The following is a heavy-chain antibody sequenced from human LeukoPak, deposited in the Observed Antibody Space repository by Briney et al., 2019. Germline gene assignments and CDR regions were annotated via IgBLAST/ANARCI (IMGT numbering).Heavy chain of an antibody. CDR1: GFPFSSYA. CDR2: VGGSGTGT. D-gene: IGHD5-18*01. V-gene: IGHV3-23*01. CDR3: AKDQDGDTAMVIDY. Sequence: GGSLRLSCAASGFPFSSYAMSWVRQAPGKGLEWVSTVGGSGTGTYYADSVKGRFTISRDNSKNTLYLQMNSLRAEDTAVYYCAKDQDGDTAMVIDYWGQGTLVTVSS. J-gene: IGHJ4*02.